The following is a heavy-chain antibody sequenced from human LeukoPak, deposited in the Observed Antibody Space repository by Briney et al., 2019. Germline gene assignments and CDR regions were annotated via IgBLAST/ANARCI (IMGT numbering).Heavy chain of an antibody. Sequence: PGGSLRLSCAASGFTFSSYGMHWVRQAPGKGLEWVAFIRYDGSNKYYADSVKGRFTISRDNSKNTLYLQMNSLRAEDTAVYYCAKDLITLQSTYYFDYWGQGTLVTVSS. CDR3: AKDLITLQSTYYFDY. V-gene: IGHV3-30*02. J-gene: IGHJ4*02. CDR2: IRYDGSNK. D-gene: IGHD1-14*01. CDR1: GFTFSSYG.